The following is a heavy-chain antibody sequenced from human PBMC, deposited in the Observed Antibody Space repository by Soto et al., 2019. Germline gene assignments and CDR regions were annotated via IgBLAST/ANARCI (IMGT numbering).Heavy chain of an antibody. J-gene: IGHJ6*02. Sequence: SETLSLTCTVSGGSISSSSYYWGWIRQPPGKGLEWIGSIYYSGSTYYNPSLKSRVTISVDTSKNQFSLKLSSVTAADTAVYYCARQQLVRGYYYGMDVWGQGTTVTVSS. V-gene: IGHV4-39*01. CDR3: ARQQLVRGYYYGMDV. D-gene: IGHD6-13*01. CDR1: GGSISSSSYY. CDR2: IYYSGST.